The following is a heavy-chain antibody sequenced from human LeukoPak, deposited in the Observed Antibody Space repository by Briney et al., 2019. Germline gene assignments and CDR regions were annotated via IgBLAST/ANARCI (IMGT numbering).Heavy chain of an antibody. CDR2: ISGSSANI. V-gene: IGHV3-23*01. CDR1: GFTFSSYG. D-gene: IGHD2-15*01. CDR3: AKHEYCSGGSCYLDY. Sequence: GGSLRLSCVASGFTFSSYGMSWVRQAPGKGLEWVSTISGSSANIYYADSVKGRFTVSRENSKNTLYLQVNSLRLEDTAVYYCAKHEYCSGGSCYLDYWGQGTLVTVSS. J-gene: IGHJ4*02.